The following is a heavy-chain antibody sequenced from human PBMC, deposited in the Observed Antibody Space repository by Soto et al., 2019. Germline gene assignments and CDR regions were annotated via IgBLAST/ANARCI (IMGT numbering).Heavy chain of an antibody. V-gene: IGHV1-2*04. Sequence: ASVKVSCKASGYTFTGYYMHWVRQAPGQGLEWMGWINPNSGGTNYAQKFQGWVTMTRDTSISTAYLELSRLRSDDTAVYYCARALETWLQLGTYYYYGMDVWGQGTTVTVSS. CDR3: ARALETWLQLGTYYYYGMDV. D-gene: IGHD5-12*01. CDR2: INPNSGGT. J-gene: IGHJ6*02. CDR1: GYTFTGYY.